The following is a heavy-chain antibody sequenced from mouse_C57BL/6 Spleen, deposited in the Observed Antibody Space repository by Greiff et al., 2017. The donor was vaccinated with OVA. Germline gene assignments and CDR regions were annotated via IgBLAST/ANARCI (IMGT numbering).Heavy chain of an antibody. J-gene: IGHJ4*01. CDR2: IDPETGDT. CDR1: GFNIKDDY. D-gene: IGHD2-4*01. CDR3: TLYDDYDGSPMDY. V-gene: IGHV14-4*01. Sequence: EVQLQQSGAELVRPGASVKLSCTASGFNIKDDYMHWVKQRPEQGLEWIGWIDPETGDTEYASKFQGKATITADTSSNTAYLQLSSLTSEDTAVYYCTLYDDYDGSPMDYWGQGTSVTVSA.